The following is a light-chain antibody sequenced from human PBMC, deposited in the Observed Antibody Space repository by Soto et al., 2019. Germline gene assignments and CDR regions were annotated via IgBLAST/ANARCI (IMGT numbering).Light chain of an antibody. CDR2: DAS. J-gene: IGKJ5*01. Sequence: ENVLTQSPATLSFSPGERATLSGRASQSVSSYLAWYQQKPGQAPRLLIYDASNRATGIPARFSGSGSGTDFTLTISSLQSEDFAVYYCQQYNNWPPITFGQGTRLEIK. CDR1: QSVSSY. V-gene: IGKV3-11*01. CDR3: QQYNNWPPIT.